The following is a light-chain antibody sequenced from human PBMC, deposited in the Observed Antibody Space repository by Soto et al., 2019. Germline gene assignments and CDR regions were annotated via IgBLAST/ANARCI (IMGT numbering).Light chain of an antibody. J-gene: IGKJ2*01. CDR2: SAS. CDR1: QDIIYY. V-gene: IGKV1-27*01. Sequence: DIRMTQSPSSLSAFVGDTVTITCRASQDIIYYLAWYQQKPGKIPKLLIHSASTLQTAVQSRFSGTGSGTVFTLTINNLQPEDVATYYCQQYSSAPNTFGQGSRLEIK. CDR3: QQYSSAPNT.